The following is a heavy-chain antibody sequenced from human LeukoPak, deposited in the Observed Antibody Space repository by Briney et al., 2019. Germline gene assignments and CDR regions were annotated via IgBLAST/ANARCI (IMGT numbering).Heavy chain of an antibody. J-gene: IGHJ4*02. CDR1: GYTFTGYY. CDR3: ARDPRYCSGGSCYYFDY. CDR2: INPNSGGT. Sequence: ASVTVSCQASGYTFTGYYMHWVRPAPGQGLEGMGWINPNSGGTNYAQKFQGRVTMTRDTSISTAYMELSRLRSDDTAVYYCARDPRYCSGGSCYYFDYWGQGTLVTVSS. V-gene: IGHV1-2*02. D-gene: IGHD2-15*01.